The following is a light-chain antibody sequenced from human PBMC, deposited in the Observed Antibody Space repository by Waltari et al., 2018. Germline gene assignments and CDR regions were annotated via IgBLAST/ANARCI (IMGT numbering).Light chain of an antibody. Sequence: EIVLTQSPGTLSLSPGDRATLSCRASQSVRRTLAWYQQKPGQAPRLLIYDASSRATGLPDRFSGSGSGTDFNLTISRLEPEEFAVYYCQKYGTLPATFGQGTKVEIK. CDR3: QKYGTLPAT. V-gene: IGKV3-20*01. CDR1: QSVRRT. CDR2: DAS. J-gene: IGKJ1*01.